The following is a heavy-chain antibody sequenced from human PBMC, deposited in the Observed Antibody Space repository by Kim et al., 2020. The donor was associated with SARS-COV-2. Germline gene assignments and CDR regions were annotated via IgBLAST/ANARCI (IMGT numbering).Heavy chain of an antibody. CDR2: IYYTGTT. Sequence: SVTLSLTCAVSGYSISSSNWWGWIRQPPGKGLEWIGYIYYTGTTYYNPSLKTRVTMSVDTSKNQFSLRLTSVIAVDTAVYFCAKIAGSGSFRFDYWGQGT. CDR1: GYSISSSNW. J-gene: IGHJ4*02. D-gene: IGHD3-10*01. V-gene: IGHV4-28*01. CDR3: AKIAGSGSFRFDY.